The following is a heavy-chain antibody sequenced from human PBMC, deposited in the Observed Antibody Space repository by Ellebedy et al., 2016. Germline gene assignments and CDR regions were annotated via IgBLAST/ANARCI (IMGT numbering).Heavy chain of an antibody. D-gene: IGHD1-26*01. J-gene: IGHJ4*02. V-gene: IGHV4-4*07. Sequence: SETLSLTXTVSGASINSYYWNWIRPPAGKGLEWLGRIYTSGCTNFHPSFKNRVTMPVDTSKNEFSLMLSSVTAADTAVYYRASGRKVGTTDLDYWGQGTQVTVSS. CDR1: GASINSYY. CDR3: ASGRKVGTTDLDY. CDR2: IYTSGCT.